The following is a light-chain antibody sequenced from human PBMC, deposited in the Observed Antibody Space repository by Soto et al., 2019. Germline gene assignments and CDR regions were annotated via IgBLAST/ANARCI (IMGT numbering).Light chain of an antibody. J-gene: IGKJ5*01. V-gene: IGKV3-11*01. CDR2: GAS. Sequence: IVLTHAPATLSLSRGERATLFVRASQSVSSYFAWYQQKPGQAPNLLIYGASNRATGIPARFSGSGSGTDFTLTISSLEPEDFAVYYCQQHFNGPITFGQGTRLEIK. CDR1: QSVSSY. CDR3: QQHFNGPIT.